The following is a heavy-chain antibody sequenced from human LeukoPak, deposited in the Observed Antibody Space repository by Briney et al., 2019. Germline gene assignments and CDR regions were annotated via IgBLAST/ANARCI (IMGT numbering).Heavy chain of an antibody. D-gene: IGHD3-22*01. V-gene: IGHV4-61*02. Sequence: SETLSLTCTVSGGSISSGSYYWSWIRQPAGRGLEWVGRISTSGSTNYNPSLKSRVTISVDTSKNQFSLKLSSVTAADTAVYYCARRSRYYDSSGYGFDYWGQGTLVTVSS. CDR2: ISTSGST. J-gene: IGHJ4*02. CDR3: ARRSRYYDSSGYGFDY. CDR1: GGSISSGSYY.